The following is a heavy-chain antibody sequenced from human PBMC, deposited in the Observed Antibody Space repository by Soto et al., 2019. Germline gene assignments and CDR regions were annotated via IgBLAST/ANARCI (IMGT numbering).Heavy chain of an antibody. CDR3: ARDAISMVRGTNNGFDP. CDR1: GFTFSNYA. CDR2: ISGGGIST. Sequence: EVQLLESGGGLVQPGGSLTLSCAASGFTFSNYAMSWVRQAPGKGLEWVSAISGGGISTYYADSVRGRFTISRDNSRNTLHLRMNRLRAEDTAVYYCARDAISMVRGTNNGFDPWGQGTLVTVSS. V-gene: IGHV3-23*01. J-gene: IGHJ5*02. D-gene: IGHD3-10*01.